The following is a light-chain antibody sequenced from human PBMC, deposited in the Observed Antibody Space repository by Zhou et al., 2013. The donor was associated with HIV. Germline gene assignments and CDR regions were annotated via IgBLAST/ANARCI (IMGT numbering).Light chain of an antibody. CDR3: QQANSFPQLT. J-gene: IGKJ4*01. V-gene: IGKV1-39*01. CDR2: AAS. Sequence: DIQMTQSPSSLSASVGDRVTITCRASQSISTNLNWYQQKPGKAPKLLIYAASSLQGGVPSRFSGSGSGTDFTLTITSLQPEDFATYYCQQANSFPQLTFGGGTKVEIK. CDR1: QSISTN.